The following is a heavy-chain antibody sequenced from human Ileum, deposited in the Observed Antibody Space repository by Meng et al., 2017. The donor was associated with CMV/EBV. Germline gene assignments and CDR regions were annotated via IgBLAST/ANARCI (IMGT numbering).Heavy chain of an antibody. Sequence: QVHRPRPGPGMLKPSQTLSIPCAGDCVSISTGSWNWIRQSPSRGLEWLGRTWYGSKWYYEYAVSVKSRITIIPDTSQNQISLQLNSVTPDDTAVYYCTYGWPLKYWGQGSLVTVSS. D-gene: IGHD3-10*01. CDR2: TWYGSKWYY. CDR1: DCVSISTGS. CDR3: TYGWPLKY. J-gene: IGHJ4*02. V-gene: IGHV6-1*01.